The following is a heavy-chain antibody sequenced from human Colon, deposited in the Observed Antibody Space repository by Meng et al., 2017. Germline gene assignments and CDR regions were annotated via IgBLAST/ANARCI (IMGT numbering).Heavy chain of an antibody. CDR3: ANPRYSYAFYNY. D-gene: IGHD3-16*01. J-gene: IGHJ4*02. CDR2: ISGNGITT. Sequence: VQLVGSGGGLVQPGGSLRLSCAASGFIFNNYAMAWVRQAPGKGLEWVSSISGNGITTSYTDSVKGRFTISRDNSKNAVYLEMDGLRAEDTALYFCANPRYSYAFYNYWGQGTLVTVSS. CDR1: GFIFNNYA. V-gene: IGHV3-23*04.